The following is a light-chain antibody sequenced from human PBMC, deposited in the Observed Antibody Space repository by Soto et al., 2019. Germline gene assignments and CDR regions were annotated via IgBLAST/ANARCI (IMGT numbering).Light chain of an antibody. V-gene: IGLV2-14*03. CDR1: HNDIGTYDY. Sequence: QSALTQPTSVSGSPGQSITISCTGNHNDIGTYDYVSWYQQHPGRAPRLLIYGVTTRPSGISDRFSASKSGLTASLTISGLQPEAEADYYCSSFTSDRIYVFGPGTKLTVL. CDR2: GVT. CDR3: SSFTSDRIYV. J-gene: IGLJ1*01.